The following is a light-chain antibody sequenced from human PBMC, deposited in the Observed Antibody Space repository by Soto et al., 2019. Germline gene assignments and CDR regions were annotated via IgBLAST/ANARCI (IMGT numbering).Light chain of an antibody. CDR1: SSEVGSYNS. CDR3: SSYTTSDTLV. V-gene: IGLV2-14*01. CDR2: AVT. Sequence: QSALTQPASVSGSPGQSIAISCTGTSSEVGSYNSVSWYQQFPGKAPKLILYAVTNRPSGVSNRFSGSKSGNTASLTISGLQAEDEADYFCSSYTTSDTLVFGVGTKVTVL. J-gene: IGLJ2*01.